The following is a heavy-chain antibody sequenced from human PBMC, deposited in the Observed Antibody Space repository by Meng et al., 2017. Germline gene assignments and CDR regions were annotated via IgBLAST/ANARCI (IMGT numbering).Heavy chain of an antibody. CDR3: ARDVARYYDSSGYFDY. CDR2: IYYSGST. CDR1: GGSISSGGCY. V-gene: IGHV4-31*03. J-gene: IGHJ4*02. D-gene: IGHD3-22*01. Sequence: QVQRQESGPGLVKPSQTLSLTCTVSGGSISSGGCYWSWIRQHPGKGLEWIGYIYYSGSTYYNPSLKSRVTISVDTSKNQFSLKLSSVTAADTAVYYCARDVARYYDSSGYFDYWGQGTLVTVSS.